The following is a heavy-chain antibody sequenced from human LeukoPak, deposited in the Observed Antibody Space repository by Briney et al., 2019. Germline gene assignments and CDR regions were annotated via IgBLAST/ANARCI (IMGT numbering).Heavy chain of an antibody. Sequence: PGGSLRLSCAASGFTFSSYAMSWVRQAPGKGLGWVSAISGSGGSTYYADSVKGRFTISRDNSKNTLYLQMNSLRAEDTAVYYCAKDPDYDILTGYLNYWGQGTLVTVSS. CDR1: GFTFSSYA. J-gene: IGHJ4*02. D-gene: IGHD3-9*01. V-gene: IGHV3-23*01. CDR2: ISGSGGST. CDR3: AKDPDYDILTGYLNY.